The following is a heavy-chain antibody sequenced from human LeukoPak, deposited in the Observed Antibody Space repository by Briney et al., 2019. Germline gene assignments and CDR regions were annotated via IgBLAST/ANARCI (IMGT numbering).Heavy chain of an antibody. D-gene: IGHD4/OR15-4a*01. CDR1: GFTVSSNY. CDR3: ARDSNFYSWFDP. Sequence: GGSLRLSCAASGFTVSSNYMSCVRQAPGKGLEWVSVIYSGGSTYYADAVKGRFTISRDNSKNTLYLKMNSLRAEDTAVYYCARDSNFYSWFDPWGQGTLVTVSS. J-gene: IGHJ5*02. CDR2: IYSGGST. V-gene: IGHV3-53*01.